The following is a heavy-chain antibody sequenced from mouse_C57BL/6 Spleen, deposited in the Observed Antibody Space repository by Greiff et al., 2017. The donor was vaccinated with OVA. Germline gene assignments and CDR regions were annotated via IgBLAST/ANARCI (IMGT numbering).Heavy chain of an antibody. J-gene: IGHJ3*01. CDR1: GYTFTDYY. CDR2: INPNNGGT. Sequence: VQLQQSGPELVKPGASVKISCKASGYTFTDYYMNWVKQSHGKSLEWIGDINPNNGGTSYNQKFKGKATLTVDKSSSTAYMELRSLTSEDSAVYYCARGTWGNWFAYWGQGTLVTVSA. V-gene: IGHV1-26*01. CDR3: ARGTWGNWFAY. D-gene: IGHD2-1*01.